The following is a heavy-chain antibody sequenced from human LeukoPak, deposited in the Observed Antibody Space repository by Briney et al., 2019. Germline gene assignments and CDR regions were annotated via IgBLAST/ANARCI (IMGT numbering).Heavy chain of an antibody. V-gene: IGHV3-23*01. CDR2: ISGSGGST. J-gene: IGHJ6*02. D-gene: IGHD5-18*01. CDR3: ASQNHTSYGFYYYYGMDV. Sequence: GGSLRLSCAASGFTFSSYAMSWVRQAPGKGLEWVSAISGSGGSTYYADSVKGRFTISRDNSKNTLYLQVNSLRAEDTAVYYCASQNHTSYGFYYYYGMDVWGQGTTVTVSS. CDR1: GFTFSSYA.